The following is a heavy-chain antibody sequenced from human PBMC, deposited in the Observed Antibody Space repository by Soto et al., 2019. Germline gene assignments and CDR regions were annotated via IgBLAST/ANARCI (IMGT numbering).Heavy chain of an antibody. CDR2: ISAYNGNT. V-gene: IGHV1-18*01. J-gene: IGHJ4*02. Sequence: GASVKVSCKASGYTFTSYGISWVRQAPGQGLEWMGWISAYNGNTNYAQKLQGRVTMTTDTSTSTAYMELRSLRSDDTAVYYCARVGRVTTVTTVYYFDYWGQGTLVTVPQ. D-gene: IGHD4-17*01. CDR1: GYTFTSYG. CDR3: ARVGRVTTVTTVYYFDY.